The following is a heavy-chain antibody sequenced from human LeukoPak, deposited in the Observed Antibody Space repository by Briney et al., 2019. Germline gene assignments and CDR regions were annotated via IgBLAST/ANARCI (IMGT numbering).Heavy chain of an antibody. CDR2: INHSGST. CDR3: AGGYYDSRVHDY. D-gene: IGHD3-22*01. Sequence: SETLSLTCAVYGGSFSGYYWSWIRQPPGKGLEWIGEINHSGSTNYNPSLKSRVTISVDTSKNQFSLKLSSVTAADTAVYYCAGGYYDSRVHDYWGQGTLVTVSS. V-gene: IGHV4-34*01. J-gene: IGHJ4*02. CDR1: GGSFSGYY.